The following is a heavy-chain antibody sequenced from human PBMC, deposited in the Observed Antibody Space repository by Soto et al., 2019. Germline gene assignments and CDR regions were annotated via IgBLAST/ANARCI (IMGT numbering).Heavy chain of an antibody. CDR1: GFTFSSYS. Sequence: EVQLVESGGGLVQPGGSLRLSCAASGFTFSSYSINWVRRAPGKGLECVSHTSNSGGAIYYADSVKGRFTISRDNAKNSLYVQMNSLRDEDTAVYYCARVTSGALDYWGQGTLVTVSS. D-gene: IGHD2-8*02. CDR2: TSNSGGAI. J-gene: IGHJ4*02. V-gene: IGHV3-48*02. CDR3: ARVTSGALDY.